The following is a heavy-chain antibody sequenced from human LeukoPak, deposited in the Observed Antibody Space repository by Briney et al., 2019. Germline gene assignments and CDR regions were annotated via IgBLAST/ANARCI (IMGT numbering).Heavy chain of an antibody. Sequence: PGGSLRLSCAPSGFTFSSFGMHWVRQAPGKGLEWVAVIWYDGSKQYSAVSVKGRFTISRDYFKNTLYLQMSSLRDEDTSVYYRARVANITTFGMDVWGQGTTVTVSS. D-gene: IGHD3-9*01. J-gene: IGHJ6*02. CDR2: IWYDGSKQ. CDR1: GFTFSSFG. CDR3: ARVANITTFGMDV. V-gene: IGHV3-33*01.